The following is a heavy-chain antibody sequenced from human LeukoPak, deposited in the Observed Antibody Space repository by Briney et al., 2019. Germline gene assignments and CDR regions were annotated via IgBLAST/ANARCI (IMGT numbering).Heavy chain of an antibody. J-gene: IGHJ5*02. CDR1: GGSISISNYY. D-gene: IGHD5-24*01. Sequence: SETLSLTCTVSGGSISISNYYWGWIRQPPGKGLEWIGYIYYSGSTEYNPSLKSRVTISVDTSKNQFSLKMSSVTAADTAVYYCARARDGHINNWFDPWGQGTLVTVSS. CDR3: ARARDGHINNWFDP. CDR2: IYYSGST. V-gene: IGHV4-61*05.